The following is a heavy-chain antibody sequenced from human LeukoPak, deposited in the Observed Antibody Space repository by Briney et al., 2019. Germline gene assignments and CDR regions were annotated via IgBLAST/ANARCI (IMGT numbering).Heavy chain of an antibody. CDR3: AREGFLESIFDY. D-gene: IGHD3-3*01. Sequence: GGSLRLSCAASGFTVSGTYMSWVRQAPGKGLEWVSVIYSAGDTFSADSVKGRFTISRDNSKNTVYLQMNSLRAEDTAVYYCAREGFLESIFDYWGQGTLVTVSS. J-gene: IGHJ4*02. CDR2: IYSAGDT. CDR1: GFTVSGTY. V-gene: IGHV3-53*01.